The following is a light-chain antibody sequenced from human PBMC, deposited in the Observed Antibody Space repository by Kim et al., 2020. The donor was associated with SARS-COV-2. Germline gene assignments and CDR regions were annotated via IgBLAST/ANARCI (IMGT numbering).Light chain of an antibody. J-gene: IGKJ2*03. CDR2: KVS. CDR3: MQGTQWPYS. Sequence: QSASFYCRSSKSLVDTDGNTYLNWFQQRPGHSPRRLIYKVSNRDSGVPDRFSGGGSGTVFTLKISRVEAADVGVYYCMQGTQWPYSFGQGTKLEI. V-gene: IGKV2-30*01. CDR1: KSLVDTDGNTY.